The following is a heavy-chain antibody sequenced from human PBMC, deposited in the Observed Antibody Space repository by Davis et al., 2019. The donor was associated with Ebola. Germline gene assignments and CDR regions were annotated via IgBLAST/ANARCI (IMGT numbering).Heavy chain of an antibody. V-gene: IGHV3-74*01. J-gene: IGHJ4*02. CDR3: ARDPGLGFDY. CDR1: EFTFSTYW. D-gene: IGHD6-19*01. CDR2: LNSDGSTT. Sequence: GESLKISCTASEFTFSTYWMHWVRQTPGKGLVWVSRLNSDGSTTNYADSVKGRFTISRDNSMTTLYLQMNSLRTEDTAVYYCARDPGLGFDYWGQGSLVTVSS.